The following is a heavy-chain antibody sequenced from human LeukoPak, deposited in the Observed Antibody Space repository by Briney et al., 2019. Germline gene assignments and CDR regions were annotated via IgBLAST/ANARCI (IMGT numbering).Heavy chain of an antibody. CDR1: GFSFSRYW. CDR2: ISGSGGST. V-gene: IGHV3-23*01. D-gene: IGHD3-9*01. CDR3: AKDAEYDILTGYPH. Sequence: GGSLRLSCTASGFSFSRYWLSWVRQAPGKGLEWVSAISGSGGSTYYADSVKGRFTISRDNSKNTLYLQMNSLRAEDTAVYYCAKDAEYDILTGYPHWGQGTLVTVSS. J-gene: IGHJ4*02.